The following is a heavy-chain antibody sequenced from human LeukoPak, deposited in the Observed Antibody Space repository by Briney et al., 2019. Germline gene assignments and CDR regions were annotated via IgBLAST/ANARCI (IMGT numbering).Heavy chain of an antibody. CDR1: GFTFSSYA. J-gene: IGHJ4*02. CDR3: ARDPTAASGWFGRGYFDY. V-gene: IGHV3-30*04. Sequence: GGSLRLSCAASGFTFSSYAMHWVRQAPGKGLEWVAVISYDGSNKYYADSVKGRFTISRDNSKNTLYLQMNSLRAEDTAVYYCARDPTAASGWFGRGYFDYWGQGTLVTVSS. D-gene: IGHD6-19*01. CDR2: ISYDGSNK.